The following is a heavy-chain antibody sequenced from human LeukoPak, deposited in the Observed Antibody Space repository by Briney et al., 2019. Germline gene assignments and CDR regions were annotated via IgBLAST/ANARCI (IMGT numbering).Heavy chain of an antibody. Sequence: PSETLSLTCAVYGGSFSGHYWSWIRQPPGKGLEWIGEINHSGSTNDNPSLKSRVTISVDTSKNQFSLKLSSVTAADTAVYYCARGGYYHNDAFDIWGQGTVVTVSS. CDR3: ARGGYYHNDAFDI. J-gene: IGHJ3*02. CDR2: INHSGST. CDR1: GGSFSGHY. V-gene: IGHV4-34*01. D-gene: IGHD3-22*01.